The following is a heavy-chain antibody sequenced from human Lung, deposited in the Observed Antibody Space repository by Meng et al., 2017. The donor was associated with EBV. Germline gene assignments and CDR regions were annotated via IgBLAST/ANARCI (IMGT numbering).Heavy chain of an antibody. J-gene: IGHJ4*02. V-gene: IGHV1-46*01. D-gene: IGHD3-22*01. CDR2: INPSGGST. CDR3: ARAPFDSSGYYYVDY. CDR1: GYTFTGYY. Sequence: QVQLVQSGAEVKKPGASVKVSCKASGYTFTGYYMHWVRQAPGQGLKWMGIINPSGGSTSYAQKFQGRVTMTRDTSTSTVYMELSSLRSEDTAVYYCARAPFDSSGYYYVDYWGQGTLVTVSS.